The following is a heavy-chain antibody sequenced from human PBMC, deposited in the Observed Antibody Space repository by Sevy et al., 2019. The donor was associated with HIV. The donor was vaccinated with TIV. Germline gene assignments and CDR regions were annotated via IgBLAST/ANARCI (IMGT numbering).Heavy chain of an antibody. D-gene: IGHD1-26*01. CDR2: ISYDGSNK. J-gene: IGHJ4*02. CDR1: GFTFSSYA. CDR3: ARGGGWELRASYFDY. Sequence: GESLKISCAASGFTFSSYAMHWVRQAPGKGLEWVAVISYDGSNKYYADSVKGRFTISRDNSKNTLYLQMNSLRAEDTAVYYCARGGGWELRASYFDYWGQGTLVTVSS. V-gene: IGHV3-30-3*01.